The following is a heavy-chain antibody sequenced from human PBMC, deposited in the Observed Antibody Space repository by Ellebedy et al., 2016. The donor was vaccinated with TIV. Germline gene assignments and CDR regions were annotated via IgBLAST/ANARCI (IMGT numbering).Heavy chain of an antibody. J-gene: IGHJ4*02. CDR3: ARDPHYGSGSYYNV. Sequence: GGSLRLSXAASGFTFSNYAMHWVRQAPGKGLEWVALISYDGSNKYYADSVKGRFTISRDNSKNTLYLQMNSLRAEDTAVYYCARDPHYGSGSYYNVWGQGTLVTVSS. CDR2: ISYDGSNK. V-gene: IGHV3-30-3*01. CDR1: GFTFSNYA. D-gene: IGHD3-10*01.